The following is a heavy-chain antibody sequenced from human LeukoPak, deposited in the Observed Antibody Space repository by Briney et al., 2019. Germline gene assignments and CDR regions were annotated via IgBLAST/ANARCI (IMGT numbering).Heavy chain of an antibody. CDR3: ARAPSAVAGMLDY. CDR1: RFSFSDYY. J-gene: IGHJ4*02. CDR2: ITSSRSYT. V-gene: IGHV3-11*06. D-gene: IGHD6-19*01. Sequence: GGSLRLSCAASRFSFSDYYMSWIRQAPGKGLEWVSYITSSRSYTNYADSVKGRFTISRDNAKNSLYLQMNSLRAEDTAVYYCARAPSAVAGMLDYWGQGTLVTVSS.